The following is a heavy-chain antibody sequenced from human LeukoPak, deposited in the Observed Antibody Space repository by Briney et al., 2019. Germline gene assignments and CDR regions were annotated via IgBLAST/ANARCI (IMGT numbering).Heavy chain of an antibody. CDR3: ARDRIGGSYYYYYGMDV. CDR1: GYTLTELS. Sequence: GASVTVSCTVSGYTLTELSMHWVRQAPGKGLEWMGGFDPEDGETIYAQKFQGRVTITADESTSTAYMELSSLRSEDTAVYYCARDRIGGSYYYYYGMDVWGQGTTVTVSS. D-gene: IGHD2-15*01. J-gene: IGHJ6*02. CDR2: FDPEDGET. V-gene: IGHV1-24*01.